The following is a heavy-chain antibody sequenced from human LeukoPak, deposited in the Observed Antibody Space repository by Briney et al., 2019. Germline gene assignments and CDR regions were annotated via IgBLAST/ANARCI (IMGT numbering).Heavy chain of an antibody. Sequence: SETLSLTCTVSGGSISSYYWSWIRQPPGKGLERIGYIYYSGSTKYNPSLKSRVTISVDTSKNQFSLKLTSVTAADTAVYYCARLGIGVVPSAMLGDYYFDYWGQGTLVTVSS. CDR1: GGSISSYY. V-gene: IGHV4-59*08. CDR3: ARLGIGVVPSAMLGDYYFDY. CDR2: IYYSGST. D-gene: IGHD2-2*01. J-gene: IGHJ4*02.